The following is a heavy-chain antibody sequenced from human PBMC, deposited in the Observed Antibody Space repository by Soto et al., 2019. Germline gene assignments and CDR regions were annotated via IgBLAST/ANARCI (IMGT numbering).Heavy chain of an antibody. D-gene: IGHD3-10*01. V-gene: IGHV4-30-2*01. CDR1: GGPISRGGFS. CDR3: AVSGKSGMDV. J-gene: IGHJ6*01. Sequence: QLQLQESGSRLVQSSQTLSLTCGVSGGPISRGGFSWSWIRQPPGKGLERIGNIYNSGKWYYDPSLESRVTMSIDGAKNSFSLNLTSVTGADTAVYYGAVSGKSGMDVWGQGTSVIVSS. CDR2: IYNSGKW.